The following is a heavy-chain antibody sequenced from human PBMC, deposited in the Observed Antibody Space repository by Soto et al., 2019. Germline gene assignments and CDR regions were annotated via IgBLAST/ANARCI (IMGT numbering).Heavy chain of an antibody. D-gene: IGHD6-6*01. J-gene: IGHJ4*02. Sequence: EVQLLESGGGLVQPGGSLRLSCAASGFTFSSYAMSWVRQAPGKGLEWVSAISGSGGSTYYADSVKGRFTISRDNSKSTLALQMNSLSAEDTAVYYCAKGYSSYRELTPFWYWGQGALVTVAS. CDR3: AKGYSSYRELTPFWY. CDR2: ISGSGGST. CDR1: GFTFSSYA. V-gene: IGHV3-23*01.